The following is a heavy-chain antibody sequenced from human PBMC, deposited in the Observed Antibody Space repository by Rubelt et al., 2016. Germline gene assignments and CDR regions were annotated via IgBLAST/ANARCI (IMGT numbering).Heavy chain of an antibody. CDR1: GFTVSSNY. CDR2: IYSGGST. J-gene: IGHJ3*02. Sequence: EVQLVESGGGLVQPGGSLRLSCAASGFTVSSNYMSWVRQAPGKGLEWVSVIYSGGSTYFADYVKCRFTISRHNSKNTLYLQMNSLRAEDTAVYYCARDTLLDIWGQGTMVTVSS. V-gene: IGHV3-53*04. CDR3: ARDTLLDI.